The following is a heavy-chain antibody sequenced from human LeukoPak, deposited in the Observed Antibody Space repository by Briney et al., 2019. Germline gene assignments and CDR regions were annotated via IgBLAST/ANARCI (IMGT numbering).Heavy chain of an antibody. D-gene: IGHD3-3*01. Sequence: GGSLRLSCAASGFTFSTYSLTWVRQAPGKGLEWVSFIDSSSSYIHYAGSVKGRFTISRDNAKNSMYLEMKSLRAEDTAVYYCAKVPDFGVGYYYYYMDVWGKGTTVTVSS. V-gene: IGHV3-21*06. J-gene: IGHJ6*03. CDR1: GFTFSTYS. CDR3: AKVPDFGVGYYYYYMDV. CDR2: IDSSSSYI.